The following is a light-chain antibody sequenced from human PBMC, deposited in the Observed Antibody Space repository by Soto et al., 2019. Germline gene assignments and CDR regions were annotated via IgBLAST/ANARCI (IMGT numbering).Light chain of an antibody. J-gene: IGKJ5*01. CDR3: QQLYTSPFT. Sequence: DIRMNQSPSSLSASVGDRVTISCRASQSISSYLNWYQQKTGKAPKPLIYAASSLQSGVPSRFRGSGSGTEFTLTISGLLPEDFSAYHCQQLYTSPFTFGQGTRLEIK. CDR2: AAS. CDR1: QSISSY. V-gene: IGKV1-39*01.